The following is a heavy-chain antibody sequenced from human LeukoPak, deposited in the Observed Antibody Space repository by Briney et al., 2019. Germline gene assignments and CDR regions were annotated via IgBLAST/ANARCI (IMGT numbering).Heavy chain of an antibody. CDR1: GGSISSYY. CDR3: ARRAYYYDSSGRTAYYFDY. D-gene: IGHD3-22*01. V-gene: IGHV4-59*08. Sequence: SETLSLTCTVSGGSISSYYWSWIRQPPGKGLEWIGYIYYSGSTNYNPSLKSRVTISVDTSKNQFSLKLSSVTAADTAVYYCARRAYYYDSSGRTAYYFDYRGQGTLVTVSS. J-gene: IGHJ4*02. CDR2: IYYSGST.